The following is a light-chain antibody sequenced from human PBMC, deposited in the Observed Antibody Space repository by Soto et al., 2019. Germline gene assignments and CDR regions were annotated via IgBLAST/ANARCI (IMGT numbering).Light chain of an antibody. CDR2: GAS. V-gene: IGKV3-20*01. J-gene: IGKJ2*02. CDR1: QSVSSSY. Sequence: EIVLTQSPGTLSLSPGERATLSCRASQSVSSSYLTWYQQKPGQAPRLLIYGASSRATGIPDRFSASGSGTDFTLTISRLEPEDVAVYYCQQYGSSPRTFGQGTKLEI. CDR3: QQYGSSPRT.